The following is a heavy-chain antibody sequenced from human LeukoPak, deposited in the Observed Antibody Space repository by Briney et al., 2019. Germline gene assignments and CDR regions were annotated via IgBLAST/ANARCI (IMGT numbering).Heavy chain of an antibody. V-gene: IGHV4-59*01. D-gene: IGHD5-18*01. CDR1: GGSIRSYY. Sequence: SETLSLTCTVSGGSIRSYYCTWIRQPPGRGLEWIGYIDYSGSTNASPSLKSRVTISLDTSKNQFSLKLSSVTAADTAVYYCARGYNYGYRYFDYWGQGTLVTVSS. J-gene: IGHJ4*02. CDR3: ARGYNYGYRYFDY. CDR2: IDYSGST.